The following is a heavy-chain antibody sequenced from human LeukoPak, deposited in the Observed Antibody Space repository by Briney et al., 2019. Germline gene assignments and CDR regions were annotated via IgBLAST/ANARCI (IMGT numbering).Heavy chain of an antibody. Sequence: KPSQTLSLTCTVSADSLSSGGHYSAWIRQLPGKGLESIGFIHHRGSTRHNPSLKDRVAISVDASRKQFALRLSSVTAADTAIYYCARGGNRFGGFYFDYWGQGIQVIVSS. V-gene: IGHV4-31*03. D-gene: IGHD3-10*01. CDR2: IHHRGST. J-gene: IGHJ4*02. CDR1: ADSLSSGGHY. CDR3: ARGGNRFGGFYFDY.